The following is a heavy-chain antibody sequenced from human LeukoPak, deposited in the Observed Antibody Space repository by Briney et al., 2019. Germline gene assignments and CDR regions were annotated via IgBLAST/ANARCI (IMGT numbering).Heavy chain of an antibody. D-gene: IGHD3-3*01. CDR1: GYSFNTYW. CDR3: ACRKYYDTWSDP. V-gene: IGHV5-51*01. CDR2: IYPGDSTT. Sequence: GESLKISCKGFGYSFNTYWIGWVRQVPGKGLEWMRIIYPGDSTTQYSPSFQGQVTISADKSTSTAYLQWSSLKASDTATYYCACRKYYDTWSDPWGQGTLVTVSS. J-gene: IGHJ5*02.